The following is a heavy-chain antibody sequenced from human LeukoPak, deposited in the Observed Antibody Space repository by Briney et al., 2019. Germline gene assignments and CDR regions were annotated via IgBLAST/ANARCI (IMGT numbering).Heavy chain of an antibody. CDR3: VRQAYSNYWYLDD. D-gene: IGHD4-11*01. J-gene: IGHJ4*02. CDR1: GFTFNFYA. Sequence: QAGGSLRLSCAASGFTFNFYAMNWVRQAPWKGLEWVSAINGRAGSTYYADSVKGRFTISRDNSRNTLYLQMNSLRAEDTAVYYCVRQAYSNYWYLDDWGQGTLVTVSS. V-gene: IGHV3-23*01. CDR2: INGRAGST.